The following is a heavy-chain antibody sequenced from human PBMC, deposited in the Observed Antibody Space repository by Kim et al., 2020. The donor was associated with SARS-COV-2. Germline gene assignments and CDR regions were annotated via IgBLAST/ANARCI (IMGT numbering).Heavy chain of an antibody. CDR3: ARGRTHDYYGSGSYYGECWFDP. D-gene: IGHD3-10*01. Sequence: SETLSLTCAVYGGSFSGYYWSWIRQPPGKGLEWIGEINHSGSTNYNPSLKSRVTISVDTSKNQFSLKLSSVTAADTAVYYCARGRTHDYYGSGSYYGECWFDPWGQGTLVTVSS. V-gene: IGHV4-34*01. CDR2: INHSGST. CDR1: GGSFSGYY. J-gene: IGHJ5*02.